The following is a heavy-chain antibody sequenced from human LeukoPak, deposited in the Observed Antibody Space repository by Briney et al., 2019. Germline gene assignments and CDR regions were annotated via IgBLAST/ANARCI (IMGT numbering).Heavy chain of an antibody. CDR1: GFTFDDYA. D-gene: IGHD3-3*01. CDR2: ISWDSGSI. Sequence: PGGSLRLSCAASGFTFDDYAMHWVRQAPGKGLEWVSGISWDSGSIGYADSVKGRFTISRDNAKNSLYLQMSSLRAEDTALYYCAKDAYFLSGYYNYWGQGTLVTVPS. J-gene: IGHJ4*02. CDR3: AKDAYFLSGYYNY. V-gene: IGHV3-9*01.